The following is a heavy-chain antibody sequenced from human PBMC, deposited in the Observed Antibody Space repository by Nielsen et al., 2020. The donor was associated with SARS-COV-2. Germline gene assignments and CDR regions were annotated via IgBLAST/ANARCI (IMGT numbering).Heavy chain of an antibody. CDR3: AREDVLYYGSGSYYL. D-gene: IGHD3-10*01. CDR2: INHSGST. Sequence: GSLRLSCAVYGGSFSGYYWSWIRQPPGKGLEWIGEINHSGSTYYNPSLKSRVTISVDTSKNQFSLKLSSVTAADTAVYYCAREDVLYYGSGSYYLWGQGTLVTVSS. J-gene: IGHJ4*02. V-gene: IGHV4-34*01. CDR1: GGSFSGYY.